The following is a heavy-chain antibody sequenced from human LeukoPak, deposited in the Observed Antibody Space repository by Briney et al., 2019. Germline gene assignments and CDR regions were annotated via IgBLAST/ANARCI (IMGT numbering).Heavy chain of an antibody. CDR3: AKDTLPTLPYYYDSSGSEYFEH. V-gene: IGHV3-23*01. Sequence: GGSLRLSAGPPGSTFRRSAMSGGPNAPGKGRGCCSALSGMGVITNYAESAKGRFTISCDNSKNTLYLKMNSLRAEDTAVYYCAKDTLPTLPYYYDSSGSEYFEHWGQGTLVTVSS. CDR2: LSGMGVIT. CDR1: GSTFRRSA. J-gene: IGHJ1*01. D-gene: IGHD3-22*01.